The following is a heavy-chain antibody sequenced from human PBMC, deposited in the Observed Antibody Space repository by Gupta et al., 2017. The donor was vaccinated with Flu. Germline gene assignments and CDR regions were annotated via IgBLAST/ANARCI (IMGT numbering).Heavy chain of an antibody. J-gene: IGHJ6*02. Sequence: QVQLVQSGAEVKKPGSSVKVSCKASGGTFSSYAISWVRQAPGQGLEWMGGIIPIFGTANYAQKVQGRVTITADESTSTAYMELSSLRSEDTAVYYCNCTAVAGDYYYGMDVWGQGTTVTVSS. V-gene: IGHV1-69*01. D-gene: IGHD6-19*01. CDR1: GGTFSSYA. CDR2: IIPIFGTA. CDR3: NCTAVAGDYYYGMDV.